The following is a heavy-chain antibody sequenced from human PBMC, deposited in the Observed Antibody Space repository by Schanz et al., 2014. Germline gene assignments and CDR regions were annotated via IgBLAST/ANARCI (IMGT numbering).Heavy chain of an antibody. CDR3: ARDVGHYGMDV. CDR1: GVSISSGGYS. V-gene: IGHV4-30-4*07. CDR2: IFYSGST. Sequence: QVQLQESGPGLVKPSQTLSLTCAVSGVSISSGGYSWTWIRQPPGKGPEWIGYIFYSGSTNYNPSLKGRITMSVDTSKNQFSLKLSSVTAADTAVYYCARDVGHYGMDVWGQGTTVTVSS. J-gene: IGHJ6*02.